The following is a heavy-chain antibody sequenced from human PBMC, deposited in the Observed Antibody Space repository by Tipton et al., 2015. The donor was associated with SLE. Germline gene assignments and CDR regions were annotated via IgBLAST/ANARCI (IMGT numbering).Heavy chain of an antibody. J-gene: IGHJ4*02. V-gene: IGHV4-34*01. D-gene: IGHD6-19*01. CDR3: ARSSGWHLKFFDY. CDR2: INHSGST. CDR1: GGSFSGYY. Sequence: TLSLTCAVYGGSFSGYYWSWIRQPPGKGLEWIGEINHSGSTNYNPSLKSRVTMAIDTSKNQFSLKLSSVTAADTAVYYCARSSGWHLKFFDYWGQGTLVTVSS.